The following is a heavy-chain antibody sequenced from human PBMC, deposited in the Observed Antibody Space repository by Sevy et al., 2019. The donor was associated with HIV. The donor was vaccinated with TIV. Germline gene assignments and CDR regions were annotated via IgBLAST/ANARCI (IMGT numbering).Heavy chain of an antibody. D-gene: IGHD5-12*01. CDR3: TRAPPVRSGDDSLNWFDP. CDR2: IHSSGTT. Sequence: LETLSLTCTVSSGSISSYYWSWIRQPPGKGLEYIGYIHSSGTTNYNPSLKSRVTISVDTSKNQFSLNLSSVTAADTAVYYCTRAPPVRSGDDSLNWFDPWGQGTLVTVSS. V-gene: IGHV4-59*01. CDR1: SGSISSYY. J-gene: IGHJ5*02.